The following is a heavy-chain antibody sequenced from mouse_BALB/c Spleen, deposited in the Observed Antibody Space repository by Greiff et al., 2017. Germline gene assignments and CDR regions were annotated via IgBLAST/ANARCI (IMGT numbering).Heavy chain of an antibody. J-gene: IGHJ4*01. Sequence: EVMLVESGPELVKPGASVKIPCKASGYTFTDYNMDWVKQSHGKSLEWIGDINPNNGGTIYNQKFKGKATLTVDKSSSTAYMELRSLTSEDTAVYYCARWLPMDYYAMDYWGQGTSVTVSS. CDR2: INPNNGGT. CDR1: GYTFTDYN. V-gene: IGHV1-18*01. CDR3: ARWLPMDYYAMDY. D-gene: IGHD1-2*01.